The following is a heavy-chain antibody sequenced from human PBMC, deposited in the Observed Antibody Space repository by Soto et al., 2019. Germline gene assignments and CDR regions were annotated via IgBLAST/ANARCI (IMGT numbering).Heavy chain of an antibody. CDR1: SGSISSYY. CDR2: IYYSGST. J-gene: IGHJ5*02. V-gene: IGHV4-59*01. CDR3: ARDKSLGQWLVHGWFDP. D-gene: IGHD6-19*01. Sequence: SETLSLTCTVSSGSISSYYWSWIRQPPGKGLEWIGYIYYSGSTNYNPSLKSRVTISVDTSKNQFSLKLSSVTAADTAVYYCARDKSLGQWLVHGWFDPWGQGTLVTVSS.